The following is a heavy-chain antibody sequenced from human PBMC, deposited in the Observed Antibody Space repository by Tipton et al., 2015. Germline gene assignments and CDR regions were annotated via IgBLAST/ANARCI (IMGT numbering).Heavy chain of an antibody. V-gene: IGHV5-51*01. CDR3: VRRARRVGSHSYPYYFDY. CDR1: GYIFTSFW. D-gene: IGHD1-26*01. J-gene: IGHJ4*02. CDR2: IYPGDSET. Sequence: VQLVQSGAEVKKPGESLKISCKGSGYIFTSFWIGWVRQMPGKGLEWMGTIYPGDSETRYNPAFQGQVTISADKSIPTACLQWRGLKASDPAMYYCVRRARRVGSHSYPYYFDYWGQGTLVPVSS.